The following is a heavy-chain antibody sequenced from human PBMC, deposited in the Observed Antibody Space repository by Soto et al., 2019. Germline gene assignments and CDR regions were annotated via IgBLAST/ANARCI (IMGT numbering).Heavy chain of an antibody. Sequence: PGGSLRLSCAASGFTVSSNYMSWVRQAPGKGLEWVSVIYSGGSTYYADSVKGRFTISRDNSKNTLYLQMNSLRAEDTAVYYCAREKDDYSSAMYYFDYWGQGTLVTVSS. D-gene: IGHD4-4*01. J-gene: IGHJ4*02. V-gene: IGHV3-66*01. CDR2: IYSGGST. CDR3: AREKDDYSSAMYYFDY. CDR1: GFTVSSNY.